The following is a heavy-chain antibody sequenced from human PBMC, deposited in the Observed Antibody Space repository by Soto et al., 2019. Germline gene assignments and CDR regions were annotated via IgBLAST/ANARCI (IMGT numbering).Heavy chain of an antibody. CDR1: GGSISSSSYY. CDR2: IYYSGST. CDR3: ARHRGNYYGSGSYPDY. D-gene: IGHD3-10*01. V-gene: IGHV4-39*01. Sequence: QLQLQESGPGLVKPSETLSLTCTVSGGSISSSSYYWGWIRQPPGKGLEWIGSIYYSGSTYYNPSLQSRVTISVDTSKNQFSLKLSSVTAADTAVYYCARHRGNYYGSGSYPDYWGQGTLVTVSS. J-gene: IGHJ4*02.